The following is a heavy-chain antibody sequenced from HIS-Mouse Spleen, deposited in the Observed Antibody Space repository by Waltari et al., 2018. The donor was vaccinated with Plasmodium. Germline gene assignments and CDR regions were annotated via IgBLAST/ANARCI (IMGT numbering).Heavy chain of an antibody. V-gene: IGHV4-34*01. CDR2: IKHSGSN. CDR3: ASSGSGSYYY. J-gene: IGHJ4*02. CDR1: GGSFSGYY. Sequence: QVQLQQWGAGLLKPSETLSLTCAVYGGSFSGYYWIWIRQPPGKGLEGIAEIKHSGSNNYNPSLKSRVTISVDTSKNQFSLKLSSVTAADTAVYYCASSGSGSYYYWGQGTLVTVSS. D-gene: IGHD3-10*01.